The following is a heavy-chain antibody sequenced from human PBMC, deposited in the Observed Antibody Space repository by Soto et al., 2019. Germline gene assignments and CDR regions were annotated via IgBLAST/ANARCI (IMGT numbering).Heavy chain of an antibody. CDR3: AREGASGLGMDL. V-gene: IGHV4-4*07. D-gene: IGHD1-26*01. CDR2: IYTSGTT. J-gene: IGHJ6*02. CDR1: GGSIRSNY. Sequence: PSETLSLTCNVSGGSIRSNYWSWIRQPAGKALEWIGRIYTSGTTNYNPSLKSRATMLIDTSKNQFSLILSSVTAADKAVYYCAREGASGLGMDLWGQGTPVTVSS.